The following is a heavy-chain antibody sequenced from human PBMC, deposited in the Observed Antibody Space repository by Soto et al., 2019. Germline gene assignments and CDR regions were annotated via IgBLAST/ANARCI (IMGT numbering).Heavy chain of an antibody. J-gene: IGHJ4*02. V-gene: IGHV1-8*01. CDR2: MQPSSGRT. Sequence: ASVKVACKASGYGLTSRDINCVRQTTGQGLEWMGWMQPSSGRTGYAQKFQGRVTMTRDTSINTAYMELSSLTSDDMAFYYCARGVTAGVDYWGQGTLVTVSS. CDR1: GYGLTSRD. D-gene: IGHD1-26*01. CDR3: ARGVTAGVDY.